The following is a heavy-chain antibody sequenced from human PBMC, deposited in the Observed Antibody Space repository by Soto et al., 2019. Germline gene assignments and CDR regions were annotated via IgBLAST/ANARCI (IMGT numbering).Heavy chain of an antibody. Sequence: QVQLVQSGAEVKKPGASVKVSCKASGYTFYSYFISWVRQAPGQGLEWMGWISAYNGNTNYAQKPQGRVTMTTDTPTSTAYMELRSLRADDTTLYYWARDLPAMDVWGQGTTVTVSS. CDR1: GYTFYSYF. J-gene: IGHJ6*02. CDR2: ISAYNGNT. V-gene: IGHV1-18*01. CDR3: ARDLPAMDV.